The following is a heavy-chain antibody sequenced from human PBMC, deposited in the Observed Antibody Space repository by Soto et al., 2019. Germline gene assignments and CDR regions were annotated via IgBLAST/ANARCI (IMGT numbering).Heavy chain of an antibody. V-gene: IGHV4-34*01. CDR2: INHSGST. CDR1: GGSFSGYY. J-gene: IGHJ6*02. CDR3: ARVGRYYRMDV. Sequence: SETLSLTCAVYGGSFSGYYWGWIRQPPGKGLEWIGEINHSGSTNYNPSLKSRVTISVDTSKNQFSLKLSSVTAADTAVYYCARVGRYYRMDVWGQGTTVTVSS.